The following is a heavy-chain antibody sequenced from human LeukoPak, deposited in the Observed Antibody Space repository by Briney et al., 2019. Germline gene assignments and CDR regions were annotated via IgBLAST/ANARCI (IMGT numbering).Heavy chain of an antibody. J-gene: IGHJ4*02. V-gene: IGHV4-61*02. CDR2: IYTSGST. CDR1: GGSISSGSYY. D-gene: IGHD3-22*01. CDR3: ARSLIVAYYFNY. Sequence: SQTLSLTCTVSGGSISSGSYYWSWIRQPAGKGLEWIGRIYTSGSTNYNPSLKSRVTISVDTSKNQFSLKLSSVTAADTAVYYCARSLIVAYYFNYWGQGTLATVSS.